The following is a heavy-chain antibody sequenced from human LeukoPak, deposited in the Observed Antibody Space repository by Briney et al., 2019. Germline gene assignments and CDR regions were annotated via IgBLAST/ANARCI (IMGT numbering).Heavy chain of an antibody. Sequence: PSETLSLTCTVSGGSISSRGYYWRWIRQHPGKGLEWIGYIYYSGSTYYNPSLKSRVTISVDTSKNQFSLKLSSVTAADTAVYYCARAGRGCSGGSCYRWFDPWGQGTLVTVSP. J-gene: IGHJ5*02. V-gene: IGHV4-31*03. CDR2: IYYSGST. CDR3: ARAGRGCSGGSCYRWFDP. D-gene: IGHD2-15*01. CDR1: GGSISSRGYY.